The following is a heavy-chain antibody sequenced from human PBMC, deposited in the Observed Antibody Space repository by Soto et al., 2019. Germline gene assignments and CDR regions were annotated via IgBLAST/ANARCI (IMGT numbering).Heavy chain of an antibody. V-gene: IGHV4-59*01. CDR2: VYYTGST. CDR1: GGSISGSY. J-gene: IGHJ4*02. Sequence: SETLSLTCSVSGGSISGSYWSWIRQSPGKGLEWLGYVYYTGSTNYSPSLRSRVSISVDTSKNEFSLRLSSVTAADTAVYFCARSVAVPGAHIDYWGQGTQVTVSS. CDR3: ARSVAVPGAHIDY. D-gene: IGHD6-19*01.